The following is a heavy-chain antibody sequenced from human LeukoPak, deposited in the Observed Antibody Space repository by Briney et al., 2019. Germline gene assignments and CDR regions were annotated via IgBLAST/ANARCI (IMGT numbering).Heavy chain of an antibody. V-gene: IGHV1-69*04. CDR3: ARPDDILTGYFRY. J-gene: IGHJ4*02. Sequence: SVKVSCKASGGTFSSYAISWVRQAPGQGLEWMGRIIPILGIANYAQKFQGRVTITADKSTSTAYMELSSLRSEDTAMYYCARPDDILTGYFRYWGQGTLVTVSS. CDR2: IIPILGIA. D-gene: IGHD3-9*01. CDR1: GGTFSSYA.